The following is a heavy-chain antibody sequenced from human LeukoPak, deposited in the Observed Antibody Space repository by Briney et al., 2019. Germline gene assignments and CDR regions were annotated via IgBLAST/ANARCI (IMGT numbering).Heavy chain of an antibody. CDR1: GGSISSSNW. Sequence: PSGTLSLTCAVSGGSISSSNWWSWVRQPPGKGLAGIGEIYHSGSTNYNPSLKSRVTISVDKSKNQFSLKLSSVTAADTAVYYCARRSDFDWLSLYYFDYWGQGTLVTVSS. J-gene: IGHJ4*02. V-gene: IGHV4-4*02. CDR2: IYHSGST. CDR3: ARRSDFDWLSLYYFDY. D-gene: IGHD3-9*01.